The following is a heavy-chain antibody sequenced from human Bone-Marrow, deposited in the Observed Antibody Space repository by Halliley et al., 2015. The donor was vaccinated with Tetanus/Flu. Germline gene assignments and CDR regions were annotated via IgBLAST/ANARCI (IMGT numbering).Heavy chain of an antibody. CDR2: IFPGDSDT. Sequence: QLVQSGAEVKKPGESLKISCKGSGYNFSIYWIGWVRQMPGKGLESMGIIFPGDSDTRYSPSLQGQVSISADKSISTPYLQWSSLKASDTAIFYCAWRLGSHDSSGYSLSYFDLWGRGTLVTVSS. CDR3: AWRLGSHDSSGYSLSYFDL. J-gene: IGHJ2*01. D-gene: IGHD3-22*01. CDR1: GYNFSIYW. V-gene: IGHV5-51*01.